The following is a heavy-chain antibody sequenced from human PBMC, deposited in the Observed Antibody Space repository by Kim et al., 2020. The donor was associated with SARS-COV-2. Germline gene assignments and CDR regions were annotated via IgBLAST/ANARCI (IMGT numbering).Heavy chain of an antibody. J-gene: IGHJ4*02. CDR1: GGSISSSSYY. Sequence: SQTLSLTCTVSGGSISSSSYYWGWIRQPPGKGLEWIGSIYYSGSTYYNPSLKSRVTISVDTSKNQFSLKLSSVTAADTAVYYCARLGKVEMATITDYWGQ. CDR2: IYYSGST. CDR3: ARLGKVEMATITDY. D-gene: IGHD5-12*01. V-gene: IGHV4-39*01.